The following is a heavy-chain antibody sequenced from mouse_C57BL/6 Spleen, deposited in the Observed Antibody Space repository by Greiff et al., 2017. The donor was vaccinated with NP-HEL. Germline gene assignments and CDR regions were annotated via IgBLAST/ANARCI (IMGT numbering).Heavy chain of an antibody. V-gene: IGHV1-82*01. CDR3: AREGLGRGYFDV. D-gene: IGHD4-1*01. CDR2: IYPGDGDT. CDR1: GYAFSSSW. J-gene: IGHJ1*03. Sequence: VKLQQSGPELVKPGASVKISCKASGYAFSSSWMNWVKQRPGKGLEWIGRIYPGDGDTNYNGKFKGKATLTADKSSSTSYMQLSSLTSEDSAVYFCAREGLGRGYFDVWGTGTTVTVSS.